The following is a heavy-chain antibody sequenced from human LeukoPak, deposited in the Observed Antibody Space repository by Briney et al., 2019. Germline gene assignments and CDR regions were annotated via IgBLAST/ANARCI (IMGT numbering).Heavy chain of an antibody. CDR2: ISYSGGKGVST. CDR1: GFTFRNYA. V-gene: IGHV3-23*01. D-gene: IGHD5-18*01. CDR3: ANADSLSYGGTGHWFDP. Sequence: PGGSLRLSCAASGFTFRNYAMSWVRQAPGKGLEWVSAISYSGGKGVSTYYAASVKGRFTISRDNSKNTLYLQMNSLRAEDTAVYYCANADSLSYGGTGHWFDPWGQGTLVTVSS. J-gene: IGHJ5*02.